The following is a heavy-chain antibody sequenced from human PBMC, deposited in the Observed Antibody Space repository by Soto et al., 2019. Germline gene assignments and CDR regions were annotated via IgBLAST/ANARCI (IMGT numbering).Heavy chain of an antibody. V-gene: IGHV4-31*03. D-gene: IGHD5-18*01. CDR3: ARGVGYSYVPYYFDY. CDR1: GGSISSGGYY. CDR2: IYYSGST. Sequence: TSETLSLTCTVSGGSISSGGYYWSWIRQHPGKGLEWIGYIYYSGSTYYNPSLKSRVTISVDTSKNQFSLKLSSVTAADTAVYYCARGVGYSYVPYYFDYWGQGTLVTVSS. J-gene: IGHJ4*02.